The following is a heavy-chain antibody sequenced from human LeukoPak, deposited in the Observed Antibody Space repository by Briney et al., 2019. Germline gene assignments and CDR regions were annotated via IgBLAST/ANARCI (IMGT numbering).Heavy chain of an antibody. V-gene: IGHV3-30*18. D-gene: IGHD6-19*01. CDR3: AKPVYSRVWYASTFDC. CDR2: ISYDGSQK. J-gene: IGHJ4*02. CDR1: GFTFSSYV. Sequence: GGSLRLSCAASGFTFSSYVMHWVRQAPGKGLEWVAVISYDGSQKYYADSVKGRFTISRDNSNDTVYLQMNSLTAEDTAVYYCAKPVYSRVWYASTFDCWGQGTLVTVSS.